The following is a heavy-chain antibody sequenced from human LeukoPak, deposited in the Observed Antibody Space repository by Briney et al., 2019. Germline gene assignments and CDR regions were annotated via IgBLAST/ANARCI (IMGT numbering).Heavy chain of an antibody. D-gene: IGHD5-18*01. CDR2: INSDGSST. Sequence: GSLRLSCAASGFTFSSYWMHWVRQAPGKGLVWVSRINSDGSSTSYADSVKGRFTISRDNAKNTLYLQMNSLRAEDTAVYYCARGIQLWLRMYDVYYFDYWGQGTLVTVSS. V-gene: IGHV3-74*01. J-gene: IGHJ4*02. CDR3: ARGIQLWLRMYDVYYFDY. CDR1: GFTFSSYW.